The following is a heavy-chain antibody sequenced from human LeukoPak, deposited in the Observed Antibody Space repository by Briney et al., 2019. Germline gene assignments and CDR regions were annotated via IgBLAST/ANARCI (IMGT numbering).Heavy chain of an antibody. CDR1: GFTFSSYS. V-gene: IGHV3-21*01. J-gene: IGHJ4*02. CDR2: ISSTGTYI. CDR3: ARDVGVAVAGTLFDY. D-gene: IGHD6-19*01. Sequence: GGSLRLSCAASGFTFSSYSMHWVRQAPGKGLEWVSSISSTGTYIYYADSLRGRFTISRDNAKNSLYLQMNNLRAEDTAVYYCARDVGVAVAGTLFDYWGQGTPVTVSS.